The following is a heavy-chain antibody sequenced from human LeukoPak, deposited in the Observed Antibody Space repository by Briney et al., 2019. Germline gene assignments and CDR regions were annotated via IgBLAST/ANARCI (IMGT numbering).Heavy chain of an antibody. Sequence: SETLSLTCTVSGGSVSSGSYYWSWIRQPPGKGLEWIGYIYYSGSTNYNPSLKSRVTISVDTSKNQFSLKLSSVTAADTAVYYCASSGGGDCLDYWGQGTLVTVSS. CDR2: IYYSGST. CDR1: GGSVSSGSYY. J-gene: IGHJ4*02. D-gene: IGHD2-21*01. CDR3: ASSGGGDCLDY. V-gene: IGHV4-61*01.